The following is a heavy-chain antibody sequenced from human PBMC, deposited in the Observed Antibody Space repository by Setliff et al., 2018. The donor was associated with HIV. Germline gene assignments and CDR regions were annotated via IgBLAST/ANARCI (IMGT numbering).Heavy chain of an antibody. CDR1: GFTFSSYA. CDR3: AKDRESDDSSGYSGY. D-gene: IGHD3-22*01. V-gene: IGHV3-23*01. J-gene: IGHJ4*02. CDR2: ISGSGGST. Sequence: LRLSCAASGFTFSSYAMSWVRQAPGKGLEWVSAISGSGGSTYYADSVKGRFTISRDNSKNTLYLQMNSLRAEDTAVYYCAKDRESDDSSGYSGYWGQGTLVTVSS.